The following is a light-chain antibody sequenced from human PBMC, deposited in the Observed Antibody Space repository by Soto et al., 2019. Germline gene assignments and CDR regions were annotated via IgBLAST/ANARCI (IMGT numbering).Light chain of an antibody. CDR2: KAS. V-gene: IGKV1-5*03. CDR1: QTISSW. CDR3: QQSYSTLT. J-gene: IGKJ5*01. Sequence: DIQMNQSPSTLSGSVGDRVTITCRASQTISSWLAWYQQKPGKAPKLLIYKASTLKSGVPSRFSGSGSGTDFTLTISSLQPEDFATYYCQQSYSTLTFGQWTRLEIK.